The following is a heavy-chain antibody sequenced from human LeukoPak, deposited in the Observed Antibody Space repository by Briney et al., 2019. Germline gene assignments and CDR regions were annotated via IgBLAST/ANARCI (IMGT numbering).Heavy chain of an antibody. CDR3: ARDSDDFWSGYTHY. Sequence: ASVKVSCKASGYTFTGYYVHWVRQAPGQGLEWMGWINPNSGGTNYAQKFQGRVTMTRDTSISTAYMELSRLRSDDTAVYYCARDSDDFWSGYTHYWGQGTLVTVSS. V-gene: IGHV1-2*02. CDR1: GYTFTGYY. D-gene: IGHD3-3*01. J-gene: IGHJ4*02. CDR2: INPNSGGT.